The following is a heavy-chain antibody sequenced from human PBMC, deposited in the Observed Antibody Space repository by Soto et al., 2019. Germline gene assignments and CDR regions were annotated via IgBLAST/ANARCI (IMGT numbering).Heavy chain of an antibody. CDR1: GFIFSNYA. D-gene: IGHD2-15*01. V-gene: IGHV3-30-3*01. CDR3: ATVRPSFGVVKDS. Sequence: QVQLVESGGGVVQPGRSLSLSCAASGFIFSNYAMHWVRQAPGKGLEWVAVMSYDGSREYYAGSVKGRFTISRDNSKNTLYLPMNTLRHEDTAVYYCATVRPSFGVVKDSWGQGTLVTVSS. J-gene: IGHJ5*01. CDR2: MSYDGSRE.